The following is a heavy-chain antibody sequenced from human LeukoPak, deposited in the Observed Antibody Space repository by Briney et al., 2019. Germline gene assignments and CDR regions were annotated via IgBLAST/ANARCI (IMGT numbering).Heavy chain of an antibody. CDR2: INPTSGGT. V-gene: IGHV1-2*02. CDR1: GYTFTGYY. CDR3: ARDLKKAYDFWSGSPYYYYYYMDV. Sequence: ASVKVSCKASGYTFTGYYMHWVRQAPGQGLEWMGWINPTSGGTNYAQKFQGRVTMTRDTSISTAYMELSRLRSDDTAVYYCARDLKKAYDFWSGSPYYYYYYMDVWGKGTTVTVSS. D-gene: IGHD3-3*01. J-gene: IGHJ6*03.